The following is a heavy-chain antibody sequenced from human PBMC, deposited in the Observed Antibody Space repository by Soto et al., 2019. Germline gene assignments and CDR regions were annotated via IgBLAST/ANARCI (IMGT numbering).Heavy chain of an antibody. CDR1: GGSVSSGSYY. Sequence: SETLSLTCTVSGGSVSSGSYYWSWIRQPPGKGLEWIGYIYYSGSTNYNPSLKSRVTISVDTSKNQFSLKLSSVTAADTAVYYCASLPLVPAARRWFDPWGQGTLVTVSS. J-gene: IGHJ5*02. CDR3: ASLPLVPAARRWFDP. V-gene: IGHV4-61*01. D-gene: IGHD2-2*01. CDR2: IYYSGST.